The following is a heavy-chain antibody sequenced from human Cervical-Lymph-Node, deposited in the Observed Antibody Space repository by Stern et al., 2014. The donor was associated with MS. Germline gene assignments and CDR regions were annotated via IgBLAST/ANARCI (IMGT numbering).Heavy chain of an antibody. J-gene: IGHJ4*02. V-gene: IGHV3-33*01. CDR1: GFTFSSYG. CDR3: ARDLFYYSSPDY. D-gene: IGHD6-13*01. CDR2: IWYDGSNK. Sequence: VQLLQSGGGVVQPGRSLRLTCAASGFTFSSYGMHWVRQAPGKGLEWVAVIWYDGSNKYYADSVKGRFTISRDNSKSTLYLQMNSLRAEDTAVYYCARDLFYYSSPDYWGQGTLVTVSS.